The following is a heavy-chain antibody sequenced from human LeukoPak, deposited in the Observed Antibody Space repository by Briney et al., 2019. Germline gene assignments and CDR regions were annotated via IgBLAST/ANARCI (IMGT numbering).Heavy chain of an antibody. CDR3: ARIKLGYCSSTSCSDYYYYYMDV. CDR2: IKQDGSEK. J-gene: IGHJ6*03. V-gene: IGHV3-7*01. CDR1: GFTFSSYW. D-gene: IGHD2-2*01. Sequence: GGSLRLSCAASGFTFSSYWMSWVRQAPGKGLEWVANIKQDGSEKYYVDSVKGRFTISRDNAKNSLYLQMNSLRAEDTAVYYCARIKLGYCSSTSCSDYYYYYMDVWGKGTTVTVSS.